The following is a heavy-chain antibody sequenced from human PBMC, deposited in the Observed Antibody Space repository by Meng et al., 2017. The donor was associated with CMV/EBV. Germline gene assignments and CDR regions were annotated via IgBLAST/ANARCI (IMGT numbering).Heavy chain of an antibody. V-gene: IGHV5-51*01. Sequence: GESLKISCKGSGYSFTSYWIGRVRQMPGKGLEWMGIIYPGDSDTRYSPSYQGQVTISADKSISTAYLQRCSLKASDTAMYYCARYYCSSCHFDYWGQGTLVTVSS. CDR3: ARYYCSSCHFDY. D-gene: IGHD2-2*01. CDR1: GYSFTSYW. J-gene: IGHJ4*02. CDR2: IYPGDSDT.